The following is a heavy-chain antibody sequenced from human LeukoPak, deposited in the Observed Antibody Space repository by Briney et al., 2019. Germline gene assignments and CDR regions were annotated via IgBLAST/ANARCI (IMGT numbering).Heavy chain of an antibody. CDR1: GFTVSSNY. D-gene: IGHD6-13*01. Sequence: GGSLRLSCAASGFTVSSNYMSWVRQAPGKGLDWVSVIYSGGSTYYADSVKGRLTISRDNSKNMVYLQMNSLRAEDTAVYYCASRIAAAGMPQGFDYWGQGTLVTVSS. CDR3: ASRIAAAGMPQGFDY. V-gene: IGHV3-66*01. J-gene: IGHJ4*02. CDR2: IYSGGST.